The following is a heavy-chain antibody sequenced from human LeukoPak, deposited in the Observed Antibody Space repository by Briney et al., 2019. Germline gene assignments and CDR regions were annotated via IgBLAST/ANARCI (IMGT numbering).Heavy chain of an antibody. J-gene: IGHJ4*02. Sequence: GGSLRLSCAASGFIFSSYEMNWVRQALGKGLEWVSFISSSGSTIYYADSVKGRFTISRDNAENSLYLQMNSLRAEDTAVYYCARSSSSWYGGYYWGQGTLVTVSS. CDR2: ISSSGSTI. V-gene: IGHV3-48*03. CDR1: GFIFSSYE. D-gene: IGHD6-13*01. CDR3: ARSSSSWYGGYY.